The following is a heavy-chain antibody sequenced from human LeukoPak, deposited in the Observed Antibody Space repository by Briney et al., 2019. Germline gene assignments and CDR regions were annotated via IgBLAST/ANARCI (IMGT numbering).Heavy chain of an antibody. J-gene: IGHJ4*02. CDR2: ISSSSNTI. CDR1: GFTFSSYS. V-gene: IGHV3-48*02. Sequence: PGGSLRLSCAASGFTFSSYSMNWVRQAPGKGLEWVSYISSSSNTIYYADSVKGRFTISRDNAKNSLYLQMNSLRDEDTAVYYCARDILTKQAYSGYDNWGQGTLVTVPS. CDR3: ARDILTKQAYSGYDN. D-gene: IGHD5-12*01.